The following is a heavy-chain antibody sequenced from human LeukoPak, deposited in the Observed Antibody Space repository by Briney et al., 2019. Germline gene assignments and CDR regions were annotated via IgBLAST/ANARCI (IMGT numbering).Heavy chain of an antibody. CDR1: GFTFSSYA. CDR3: ARGGTYYDILPGYPRDY. Sequence: GGSLRLSCAASGFTFSSYAMHWVRQAPGKGLEWVAVISYDGSNKYYADSVKGRFTISRDNSKNTLYLQMNSLRAEDTAVYYCARGGTYYDILPGYPRDYWGQGTLVTVSS. V-gene: IGHV3-30-3*01. CDR2: ISYDGSNK. D-gene: IGHD3-9*01. J-gene: IGHJ4*02.